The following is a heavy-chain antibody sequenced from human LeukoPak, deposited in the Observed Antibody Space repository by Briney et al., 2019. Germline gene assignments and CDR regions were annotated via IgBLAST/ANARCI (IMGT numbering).Heavy chain of an antibody. D-gene: IGHD2-21*02. CDR2: INPNSGGT. CDR1: GYTFTGYY. CDR3: ARVGGAYCGGDCYSGFDY. J-gene: IGHJ4*02. V-gene: IGHV1-2*02. Sequence: GASVKVSCKASGYTFTGYYMHWVRQAPGQGLEWMGWINPNSGGTNYAQKFQGRVTMTRDTSISAAYMELSRLRSDDTAVYYCARVGGAYCGGDCYSGFDYWGQGTLVTVSS.